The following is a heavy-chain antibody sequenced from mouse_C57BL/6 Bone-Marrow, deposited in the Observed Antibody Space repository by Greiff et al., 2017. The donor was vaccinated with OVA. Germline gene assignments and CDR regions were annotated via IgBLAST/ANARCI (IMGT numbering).Heavy chain of an antibody. CDR1: GFSINSDCY. CDR2: TFYSGIT. V-gene: IGHV3-3*01. CDR3: AREIPTVVATRFDY. Sequence: EVQGVESGPSLVRPSQTLSLTCTVTGFSINSDCYWIWIRQFPGNKLEYIGYTFYSGITYYNPSLESRTYITRDKSTNPFSLKLSSVTTEDTATYDCAREIPTVVATRFDYWGQGTTLTVSS. D-gene: IGHD1-1*01. J-gene: IGHJ2*01.